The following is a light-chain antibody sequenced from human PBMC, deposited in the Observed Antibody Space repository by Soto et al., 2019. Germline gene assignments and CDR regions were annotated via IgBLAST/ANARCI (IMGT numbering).Light chain of an antibody. CDR1: QSVSNN. CDR2: DAS. Sequence: ILMTQSPATLSVSPGERATLSCRASQSVSNNLAWYQQKPGQATRLLIYDASTRATGIPARFSGSGSGTEFTLTISGLQSEDFAVYYCQQYNNWPPWTFGQGTKVEMK. CDR3: QQYNNWPPWT. J-gene: IGKJ1*01. V-gene: IGKV3-15*01.